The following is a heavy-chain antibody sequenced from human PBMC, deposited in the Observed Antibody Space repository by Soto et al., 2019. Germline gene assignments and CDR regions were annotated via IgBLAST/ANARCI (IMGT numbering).Heavy chain of an antibody. V-gene: IGHV3-23*01. CDR1: AFTISTFA. D-gene: IGHD2-21*01. CDR3: AKDAVYNDGLWLMDS. Sequence: GGSLRLSCAAAAFTISTFAMTWVRQAPGKGLESVCGMTGSGATIHYADSVEGRFTISKDNSRNVLYLQMDYLRDEDTAVYYCAKDAVYNDGLWLMDSWGQGTLVTVSS. CDR2: MTGSGATI. J-gene: IGHJ4*02.